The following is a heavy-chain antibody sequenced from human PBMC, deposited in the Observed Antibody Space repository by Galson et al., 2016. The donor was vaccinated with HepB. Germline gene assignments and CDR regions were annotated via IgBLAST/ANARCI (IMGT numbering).Heavy chain of an antibody. Sequence: SLRLSCAAYGFTFSTYSMNWVRQAPGKGLEWVAKIKPDGSEKYYVDSVKGRFTISRDNGKKTLYLQMNSLRAVDTGIYYCAREVLADGSYFDYWGRGTLVTVS. V-gene: IGHV3-7*01. CDR3: AREVLADGSYFDY. D-gene: IGHD5-24*01. CDR2: IKPDGSEK. J-gene: IGHJ4*02. CDR1: GFTFSTYS.